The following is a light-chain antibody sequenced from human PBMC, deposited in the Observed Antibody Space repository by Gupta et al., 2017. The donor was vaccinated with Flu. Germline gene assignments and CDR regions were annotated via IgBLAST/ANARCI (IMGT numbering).Light chain of an antibody. J-gene: IGLJ1*01. CDR1: ALPKQY. CDR3: QSADSSGSYV. CDR2: KDI. V-gene: IGLV3-25*02. Sequence: SYELTPPPSVSVSPGQTARITCSGDALPKQYAHWYQQKPGQAPVVVIYKDIERPSGIPERFSGSSSGTTLTLTISGVEADDEADYYCQSADSSGSYVFGTGTKVTVL.